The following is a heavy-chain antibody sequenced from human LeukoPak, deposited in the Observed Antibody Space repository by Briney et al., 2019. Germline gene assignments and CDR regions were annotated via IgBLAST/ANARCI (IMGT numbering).Heavy chain of an antibody. Sequence: PSETLSLTCTVSGGSISSGSYYWSWIRQPAGKGLEWIGRIYTSGSTNYNPSLKSRVTISVDTSKNQFSLKLSSVTAADTAVYYCARGVFPWDAFDIWGQGTMVTVSS. CDR3: ARGVFPWDAFDI. D-gene: IGHD3-10*01. J-gene: IGHJ3*02. CDR2: IYTSGST. V-gene: IGHV4-61*02. CDR1: GGSISSGSYY.